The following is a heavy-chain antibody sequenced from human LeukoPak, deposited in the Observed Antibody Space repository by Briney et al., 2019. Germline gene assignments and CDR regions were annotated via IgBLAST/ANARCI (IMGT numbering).Heavy chain of an antibody. Sequence: ASVKVSCKASGYTFTSYGISWVRQAPGQGLEWTGWISAYNGNTNYAQKLQGRVTMTTDTSTSTAYMELRSLRSDDTAVYYCARALAVAGTEAYWGQGTLVTVSS. D-gene: IGHD6-19*01. J-gene: IGHJ4*02. CDR2: ISAYNGNT. CDR1: GYTFTSYG. CDR3: ARALAVAGTEAY. V-gene: IGHV1-18*01.